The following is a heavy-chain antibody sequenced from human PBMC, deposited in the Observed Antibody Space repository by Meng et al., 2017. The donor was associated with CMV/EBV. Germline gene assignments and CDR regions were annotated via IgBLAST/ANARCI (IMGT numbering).Heavy chain of an antibody. V-gene: IGHV3-21*01. CDR3: ARDLESLYYYYGMDV. J-gene: IGHJ6*02. D-gene: IGHD3-3*01. CDR1: GFTFSSYS. Sequence: GGSLRLSCAASGFTFSSYSMNWVRQAPGKGLEWVSSISSRSSYIYYADSVKGRFTISRDNAKNSLYLQMNSLRAEDTAVYYCARDLESLYYYYGMDVWGQGTTVTVSS. CDR2: ISSRSSYI.